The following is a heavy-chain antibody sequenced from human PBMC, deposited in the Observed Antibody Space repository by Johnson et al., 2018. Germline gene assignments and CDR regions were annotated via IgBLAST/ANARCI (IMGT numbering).Heavy chain of an antibody. Sequence: QVQLVQSGAEVKKPGSSVKVSCKASGGTFSSHAISWVRQAPGQGLEWMGGIIPMFGTANYAQKFQGRVTITADESTSTAYMELSSLRAVDTAGYYCARRGWYYDSSGYQLGYAFDIWGQGTMVTVSS. CDR1: GGTFSSHA. CDR2: IIPMFGTA. V-gene: IGHV1-69*12. J-gene: IGHJ3*02. D-gene: IGHD3-22*01. CDR3: ARRGWYYDSSGYQLGYAFDI.